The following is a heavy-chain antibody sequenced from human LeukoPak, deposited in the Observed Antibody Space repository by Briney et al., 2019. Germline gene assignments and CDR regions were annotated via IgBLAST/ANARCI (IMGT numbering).Heavy chain of an antibody. CDR3: ARVARYYDSSGYPYCLDY. D-gene: IGHD3-22*01. J-gene: IGHJ4*02. CDR2: IYPGDSDT. Sequence: GASLKISCRGSGYSFTSYWIGWVRQMPGKGLEWMGIIYPGDSDTRYSPSFQGQVTISADKSISTAYLQWSSLKASDTAMYYCARVARYYDSSGYPYCLDYWGQGTLVTVSS. CDR1: GYSFTSYW. V-gene: IGHV5-51*01.